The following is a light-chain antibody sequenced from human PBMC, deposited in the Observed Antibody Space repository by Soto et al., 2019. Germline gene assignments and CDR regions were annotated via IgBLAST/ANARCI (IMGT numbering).Light chain of an antibody. CDR2: GAS. CDR3: QQYNHSPGT. Sequence: EIVMTQSPATLSVSPGERATLSCRASQSVSSNLAWYQQKPGQAPRLLIYGASTRATGIPARFSGSGSGTEFTLPISSMQSEDFAVSYCQQYNHSPGTFGGGTQVEIK. CDR1: QSVSSN. V-gene: IGKV3-15*01. J-gene: IGKJ4*01.